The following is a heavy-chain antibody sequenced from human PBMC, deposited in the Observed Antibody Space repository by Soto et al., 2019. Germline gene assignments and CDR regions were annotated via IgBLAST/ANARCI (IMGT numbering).Heavy chain of an antibody. J-gene: IGHJ6*03. CDR1: GGSISSGGYY. CDR3: ARYSSSPMGVYYYYYMDV. Sequence: SETLSLTCTVSGGSISSGGYYWSWIRQHPGKGLEWIGYIYYSGSTYYNPSLKSRVTISVDTSKNQFSLKLSSVTAADTAVYYCARYSSSPMGVYYYYYMDVWGKGTTVTVSS. D-gene: IGHD6-6*01. CDR2: IYYSGST. V-gene: IGHV4-31*03.